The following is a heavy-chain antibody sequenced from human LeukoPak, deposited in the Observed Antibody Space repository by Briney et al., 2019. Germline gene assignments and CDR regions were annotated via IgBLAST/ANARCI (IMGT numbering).Heavy chain of an antibody. V-gene: IGHV4-4*09. CDR2: IYTSGST. CDR3: ASGSSTTSRYYYYYMDV. J-gene: IGHJ6*03. Sequence: PSETLSLTCTVSGGSISSYYWSWIRQPPGKGRGWIGYIYTSGSTNYNPSLKSPVTISVDTSKTQFSLKLSSVTAADTAVYYCASGSSTTSRYYYYYMDVWGKGTTVTVSS. D-gene: IGHD6-13*01. CDR1: GGSISSYY.